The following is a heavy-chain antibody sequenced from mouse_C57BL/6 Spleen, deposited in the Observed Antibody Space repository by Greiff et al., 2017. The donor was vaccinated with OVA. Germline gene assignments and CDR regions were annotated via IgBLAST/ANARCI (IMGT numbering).Heavy chain of an antibody. Sequence: QVQLQQSGAELVKPGASVKLSCKASGYTFTSYWMQWVKQRPGQGLEWIGEIDPSDSYTNYNQKFKGKATLTVDTSSSTAYMQLSSLTSEDSAVYYCASRGGSSQYYYAMDYWGQGTSVTVSS. J-gene: IGHJ4*01. CDR2: IDPSDSYT. CDR1: GYTFTSYW. D-gene: IGHD1-1*01. V-gene: IGHV1-50*01. CDR3: ASRGGSSQYYYAMDY.